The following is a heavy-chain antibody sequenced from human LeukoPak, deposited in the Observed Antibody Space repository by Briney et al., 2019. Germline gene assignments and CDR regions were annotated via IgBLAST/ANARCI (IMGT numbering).Heavy chain of an antibody. CDR3: AKGRIRYCSGGSCYGGGSDY. CDR1: GFTFSSYG. Sequence: GGSLRLSCAASGFTFSSYGVHWLRQAPGKGLEWVAFMWYDGSNKYYADSVKGRFTISRDNSKNTLYLQMNSLRAEDTAVFYCAKGRIRYCSGGSCYGGGSDYWGQGTLVTVSS. D-gene: IGHD2-15*01. V-gene: IGHV3-30*02. CDR2: MWYDGSNK. J-gene: IGHJ4*02.